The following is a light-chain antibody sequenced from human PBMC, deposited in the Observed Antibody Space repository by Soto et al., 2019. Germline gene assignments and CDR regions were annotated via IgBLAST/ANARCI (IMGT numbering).Light chain of an antibody. CDR3: QQYYSYPRT. CDR2: AAS. V-gene: IGKV1-8*01. Sequence: AIRMTQSPSSFSASTGDRVTITCRASQGISSYLAWYQKKPGKAPKLLIYAASTLQSGVPSRFSGSGSGTDFTLTISCLQSEEFATYYCQQYYSYPRTFGQGTKVEIK. CDR1: QGISSY. J-gene: IGKJ1*01.